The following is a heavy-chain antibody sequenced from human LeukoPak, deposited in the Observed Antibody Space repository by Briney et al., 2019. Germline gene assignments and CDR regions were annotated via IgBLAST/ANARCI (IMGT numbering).Heavy chain of an antibody. V-gene: IGHV4-39*07. CDR3: ASGEPRYSSRIVVGDN. CDR1: GGSISSRSYY. Sequence: SETLSLTCTVSGGSISSRSYYWGWIRQPPGKGLEWIGSIYNSESTYYNPSLKSRVTISVDTSKNQLSLKVSSVTAADTAVYYCASGEPRYSSRIVVGDNWGQGTLVTVSS. D-gene: IGHD3-22*01. CDR2: IYNSEST. J-gene: IGHJ4*02.